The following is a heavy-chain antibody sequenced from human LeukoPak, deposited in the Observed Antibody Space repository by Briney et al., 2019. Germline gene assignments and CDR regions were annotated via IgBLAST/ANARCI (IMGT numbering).Heavy chain of an antibody. CDR3: ARDRFLSGTVHNDAFDI. D-gene: IGHD1-1*01. J-gene: IGHJ3*02. CDR2: IYYSGST. V-gene: IGHV4-59*01. Sequence: SETLSLTCTVSGGSISSYYWIWIRQPPGKGLEWIGYIYYSGSTNYNPSLKSRVTISVDTSKNQFSLKLSSVTAADTAVYYCARDRFLSGTVHNDAFDIWGQGTMVTVSS. CDR1: GGSISSYY.